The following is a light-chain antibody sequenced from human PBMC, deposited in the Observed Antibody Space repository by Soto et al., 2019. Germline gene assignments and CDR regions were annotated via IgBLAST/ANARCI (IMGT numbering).Light chain of an antibody. CDR2: WAS. Sequence: DIVLTQSPDSLAVSLGERATIRCSSIQTLLYPSSNKNFLAWYQQKPGQPPKLLIYWASTRESGVPDRFRGGGSGTDFTLTIDSLQAEDVAVYYCQQYYNTLWTFGQGTKVDIK. CDR3: QQYYNTLWT. V-gene: IGKV4-1*01. CDR1: QTLLYPSSNKNF. J-gene: IGKJ1*01.